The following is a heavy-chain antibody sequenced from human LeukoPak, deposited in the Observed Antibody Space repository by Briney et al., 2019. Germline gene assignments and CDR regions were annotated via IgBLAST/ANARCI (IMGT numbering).Heavy chain of an antibody. CDR1: GFTFRHYW. Sequence: GGPLRLSCAASGFTFRHYWMSWVRQAPWKGLEWVANMNQDGKEKYYVDSVRGRFTISRDNAKSSLYLQMNSLRVEDTAVYYCATDDYGPAGYGGQGTLVTVSS. CDR2: MNQDGKEK. V-gene: IGHV3-7*01. J-gene: IGHJ4*02. D-gene: IGHD4-17*01. CDR3: ATDDYGPAGY.